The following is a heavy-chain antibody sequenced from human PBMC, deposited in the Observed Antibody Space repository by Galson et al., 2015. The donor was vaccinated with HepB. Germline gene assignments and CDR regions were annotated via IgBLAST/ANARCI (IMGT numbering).Heavy chain of an antibody. V-gene: IGHV3-23*01. Sequence: SLRLSCAASGFSFYNYAMNWVRQAPGKGLQWVAAISATGRDTYYADSVKGRFTVSRDNSKNTLYLRMVSLRAEDTALYYCAKEMYYYDSSGYYYLPDYWGQGTLVTVSS. D-gene: IGHD3-22*01. CDR3: AKEMYYYDSSGYYYLPDY. CDR1: GFSFYNYA. J-gene: IGHJ4*02. CDR2: ISATGRDT.